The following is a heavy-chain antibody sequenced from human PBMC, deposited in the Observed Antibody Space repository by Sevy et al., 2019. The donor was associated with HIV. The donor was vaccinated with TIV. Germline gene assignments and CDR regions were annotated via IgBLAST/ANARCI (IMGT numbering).Heavy chain of an antibody. V-gene: IGHV3-48*03. Sequence: GGSLRLSCAASGFTFSNYEMNWVRQAPGKGLEWVSYISSSESAIYYADSVRGRFIISRDNAKNSLYLQMNSLRAEDTAVYYCARDRVGATGRGYFQHWGQGTLVTVSS. CDR2: ISSSESAI. D-gene: IGHD1-26*01. J-gene: IGHJ1*01. CDR1: GFTFSNYE. CDR3: ARDRVGATGRGYFQH.